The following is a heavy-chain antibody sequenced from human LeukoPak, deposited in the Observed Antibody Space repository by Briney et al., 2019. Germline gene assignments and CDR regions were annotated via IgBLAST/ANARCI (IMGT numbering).Heavy chain of an antibody. Sequence: ASVKVSCKASGHTFTGYYMHWVRQAPGQGLEWMGWINPNSGGTNYAQKFQGRVTMTRDTSISTAYMELSRLRSDDTAVYYCARVDGTPTDIVVVPAAIGDYSKSFDYWGQGTLVTVSS. V-gene: IGHV1-2*02. CDR3: ARVDGTPTDIVVVPAAIGDYSKSFDY. J-gene: IGHJ4*02. CDR2: INPNSGGT. D-gene: IGHD2-2*02. CDR1: GHTFTGYY.